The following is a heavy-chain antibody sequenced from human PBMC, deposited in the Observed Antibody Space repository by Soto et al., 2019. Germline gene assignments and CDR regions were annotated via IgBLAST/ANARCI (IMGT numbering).Heavy chain of an antibody. J-gene: IGHJ4*02. CDR1: GGIFSTYA. D-gene: IGHD3-10*01. CDR3: ARDRDDYCSGNYYNRIDF. CDR2: IIPIFGTP. V-gene: IGHV1-69*01. Sequence: QVQLVQSGAEVKKPGSSVKVSCKASGGIFSTYAISWLRQAPGQGLEWMGGIIPIFGTPNYAQRFQGRVTITADESTITAYMEQSRMRSEDTAVYYCARDRDDYCSGNYYNRIDFWGQGTLVTVSS.